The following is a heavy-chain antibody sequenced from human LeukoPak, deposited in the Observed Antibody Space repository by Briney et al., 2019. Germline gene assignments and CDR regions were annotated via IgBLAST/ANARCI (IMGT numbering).Heavy chain of an antibody. CDR3: ARVFRQWLVRNAFDI. V-gene: IGHV1-2*02. D-gene: IGHD6-19*01. J-gene: IGHJ3*02. CDR2: INPNSGGT. CDR1: GYTFTGYY. Sequence: ASVKVSCKASGYTFTGYYMHWVRQAPGQGLEWMGWINPNSGGTNYALKFQGRVTMTRDASISTAYMELSRLRSDDTAVYYCARVFRQWLVRNAFDIWGQGTMVTVSS.